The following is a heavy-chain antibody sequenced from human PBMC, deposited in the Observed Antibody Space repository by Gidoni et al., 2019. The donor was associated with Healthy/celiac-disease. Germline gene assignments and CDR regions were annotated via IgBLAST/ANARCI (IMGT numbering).Heavy chain of an antibody. Sequence: QVQLQESGPGLVKPSQTLSLPCPVSGGSIRRGSYYWSWIRQPAGKGLEWIGRISTSGSTNYNPSRKSRGTISVDTSKNQFSLKLSSVTAADTAVYYCAREIFSGSYYRGMDVWGQGTTVTVSS. V-gene: IGHV4-61*02. CDR3: AREIFSGSYYRGMDV. D-gene: IGHD1-26*01. CDR2: ISTSGST. J-gene: IGHJ6*02. CDR1: GGSIRRGSYY.